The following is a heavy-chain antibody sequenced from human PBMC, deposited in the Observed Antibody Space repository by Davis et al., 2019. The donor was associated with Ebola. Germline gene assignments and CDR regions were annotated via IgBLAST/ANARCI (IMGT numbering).Heavy chain of an antibody. CDR2: ISWNSGSI. V-gene: IGHV3-9*01. CDR3: ARGYDYIWGSSIDP. Sequence: GGSLRLSCAASGFTFDDYAMHWVRQAPGKGLEWVSGISWNSGSIGYADSVKGRFTISRDNAKNSLYLQMNSLRAEDTAVYYCARGYDYIWGSSIDPWGQGTLVTVSS. CDR1: GFTFDDYA. J-gene: IGHJ5*02. D-gene: IGHD3-16*01.